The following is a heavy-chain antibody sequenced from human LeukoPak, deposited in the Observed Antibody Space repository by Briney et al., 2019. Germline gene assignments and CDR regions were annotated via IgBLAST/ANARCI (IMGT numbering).Heavy chain of an antibody. Sequence: GGSLRLSCAASGFTFSSYGMHWVRQAPGKGLEWVAVIWYDGSNKYYADSVKGRFTISRDNSKNTLYLQMNSLRAEDTAAYYCAREFKVDDAYYYGMDVWGQGTTVTVSS. V-gene: IGHV3-33*01. J-gene: IGHJ6*02. CDR2: IWYDGSNK. CDR1: GFTFSSYG. CDR3: AREFKVDDAYYYGMDV.